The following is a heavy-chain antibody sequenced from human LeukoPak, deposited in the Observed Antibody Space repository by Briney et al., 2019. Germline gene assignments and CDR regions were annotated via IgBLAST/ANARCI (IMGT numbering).Heavy chain of an antibody. V-gene: IGHV4-4*07. D-gene: IGHD4-17*01. CDR3: ARSKEPDDYGDSNWFDP. J-gene: IGHJ5*02. CDR1: GGSISSYY. Sequence: SETLSLTCTVSGGSISSYYWSWIRQPAGKGLEWIGRIYTSGSTNYNPSLKSRVTMSVDTSKNQFSLKLSSVTAADTAVYYCARSKEPDDYGDSNWFDPWGQGTLVTVSS. CDR2: IYTSGST.